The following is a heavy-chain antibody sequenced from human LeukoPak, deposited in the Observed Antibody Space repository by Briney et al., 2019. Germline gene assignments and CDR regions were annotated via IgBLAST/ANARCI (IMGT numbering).Heavy chain of an antibody. V-gene: IGHV2-70*04. D-gene: IGHD3-22*01. Sequence: GPSLLYPTLTLTLTCTLSGFSLSTSWMRGNWIRQPPGKALEWLARIDWYDDKLYSTSLKTMLTIFKDTSKNQVVLTMTSMDAVETVTYHCARMMCDSSGLFDYWGQGTLVPVSS. CDR1: GFSLSTSWMR. CDR3: ARMMCDSSGLFDY. J-gene: IGHJ4*02. CDR2: IDWYDDK.